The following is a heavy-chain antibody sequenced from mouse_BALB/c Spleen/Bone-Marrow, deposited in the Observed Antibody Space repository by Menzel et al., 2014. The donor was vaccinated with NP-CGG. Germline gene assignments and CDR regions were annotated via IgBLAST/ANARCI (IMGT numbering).Heavy chain of an antibody. V-gene: IGHV1-14*01. CDR1: GYTFTSYV. J-gene: IGHJ1*01. Sequence: VQLQQSGPELVKPGASVKMSCKASGYTFTSYVMHWVKQKPGQGLEWIGYINPYNDGTKYNEKFKGKATLTSDKSSSTAYMELSSLTSEDSAVYHCARRDYYGSSFYWYFDVWGAGTTVTVSS. CDR2: INPYNDGT. CDR3: ARRDYYGSSFYWYFDV. D-gene: IGHD1-1*01.